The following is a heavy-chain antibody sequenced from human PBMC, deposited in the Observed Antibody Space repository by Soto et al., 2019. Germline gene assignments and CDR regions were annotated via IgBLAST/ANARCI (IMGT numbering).Heavy chain of an antibody. CDR3: ARGGYSGYYFLKSPSSQNDY. D-gene: IGHD5-12*01. Sequence: TETLSLTCAVYDGSFSGYYWSWIRQPPGKGLEWIGEINHSGSTNYNPSLKSRVTISVDTSKNQFSLKLSSVTAADTAVYYCARGGYSGYYFLKSPSSQNDYCGQGTLVTVSA. CDR2: INHSGST. CDR1: DGSFSGYY. V-gene: IGHV4-34*01. J-gene: IGHJ4*02.